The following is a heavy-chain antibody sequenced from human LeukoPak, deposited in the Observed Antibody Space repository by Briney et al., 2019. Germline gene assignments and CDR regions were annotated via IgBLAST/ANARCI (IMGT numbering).Heavy chain of an antibody. J-gene: IGHJ6*03. D-gene: IGHD3-3*01. CDR2: ISGSGGST. CDR3: AKIGRYYDFWTGFYEEEVDYMDV. Sequence: GGSLRLSCAAPGFTFSSYGMTWVRQAPGKGLDWVSGISGSGGSTKHADSVKGRFTISRDNSKNTLYLQMNSLRAEDTAVYYCAKIGRYYDFWTGFYEEEVDYMDVWGKGTTVTVSS. V-gene: IGHV3-23*01. CDR1: GFTFSSYG.